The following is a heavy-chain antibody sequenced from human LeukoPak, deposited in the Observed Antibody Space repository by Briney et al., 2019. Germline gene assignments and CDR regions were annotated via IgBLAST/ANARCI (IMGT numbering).Heavy chain of an antibody. D-gene: IGHD6-19*01. CDR2: ISGSGGST. CDR3: AKSTAIAVAGDDY. CDR1: GFSFSTYW. J-gene: IGHJ4*02. Sequence: SGGSLGLSCAASGFSFSTYWMSWVRQAPGKGLEWVSAISGSGGSTYYADSVKGRFTISRDNSKNTLYLQMNSLRAEDTAVYYCAKSTAIAVAGDDYWGQGTLVTVSS. V-gene: IGHV3-23*01.